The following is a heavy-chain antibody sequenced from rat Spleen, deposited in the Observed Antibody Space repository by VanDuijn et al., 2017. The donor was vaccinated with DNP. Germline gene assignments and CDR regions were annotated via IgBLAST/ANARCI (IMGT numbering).Heavy chain of an antibody. CDR2: ISFDGGAT. CDR1: GFTFSDYA. Sequence: EVQLVESGGGLVQPGGSLRLSCTTSGFTFSDYAMAWVRQAPKKGLEWVTTISFDGGATFYRDSVKGRFTISRDNAKSTLYLQMDSLRSEDTATYYCARGSTSIYWYFDFWGPGTMVTVSS. D-gene: IGHD3-1*01. V-gene: IGHV5-17*01. J-gene: IGHJ1*01. CDR3: ARGSTSIYWYFDF.